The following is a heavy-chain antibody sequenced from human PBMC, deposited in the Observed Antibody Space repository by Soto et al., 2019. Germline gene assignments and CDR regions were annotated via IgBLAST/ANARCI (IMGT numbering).Heavy chain of an antibody. CDR3: SKDTCRCGGRVFDY. J-gene: IGHJ4*02. CDR1: GFIFSNYS. V-gene: IGHV3-23*01. CDR2: ISGSGDDT. Sequence: GGSLRLSGAPSGFIFSNYSISWVRQARWKGLEWVSAISGSGDDTYYTESVKGRFTISRDNFENTLYLEMNSLRAEDTAVYYCSKDTCRCGGRVFDYWRRGTLVTVCS. D-gene: IGHD2-15*01.